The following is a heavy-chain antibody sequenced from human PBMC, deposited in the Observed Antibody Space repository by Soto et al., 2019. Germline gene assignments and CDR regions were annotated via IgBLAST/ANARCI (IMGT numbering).Heavy chain of an antibody. CDR3: ARASYDSIGYTFDY. V-gene: IGHV4-4*07. Sequence: PSETLSLTCTVSGGSISPLYWSWIRQSAGKGLEWIGRVYPTGSTNYNHSLKSRVSMSVDTSKNQFSLKLGSVTAADTAVYYCARASYDSIGYTFDYWGQGSLVTVSS. D-gene: IGHD3-22*01. CDR2: VYPTGST. J-gene: IGHJ4*02. CDR1: GGSISPLY.